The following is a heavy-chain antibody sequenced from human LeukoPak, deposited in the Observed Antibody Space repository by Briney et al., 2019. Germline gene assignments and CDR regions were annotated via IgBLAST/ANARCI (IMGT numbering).Heavy chain of an antibody. D-gene: IGHD5-12*01. CDR1: GFTFSNAW. J-gene: IGHJ4*02. CDR3: TLRGYSGYDYY. Sequence: GGSLRLSCAGSGFTFSNAWMTWVRQAPGKGLEWVGHIKSKSDGGATDYAAAVNGRFTISRDEASKKTLYLQMNSLKTEDTAMYFCTLRGYSGYDYYWGQGTLVTVSS. V-gene: IGHV3-15*01. CDR2: IKSKSDGGAT.